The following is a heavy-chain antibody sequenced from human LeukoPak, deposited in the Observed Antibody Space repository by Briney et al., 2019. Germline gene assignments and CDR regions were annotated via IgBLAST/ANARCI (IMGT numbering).Heavy chain of an antibody. CDR3: ARDTYNYDGSGYYYFDY. J-gene: IGHJ4*02. V-gene: IGHV4-4*07. Sequence: PSETLSLTCTVSGGSISPYYWSWIRQPPGKGLEWIGRVYTSGSTNYNPSLKSRVTMSVDTSKNQFSLKLSSVTAADTAMYYCARDTYNYDGSGYYYFDYWGQGTLVTVSS. CDR1: GGSISPYY. CDR2: VYTSGST. D-gene: IGHD3-22*01.